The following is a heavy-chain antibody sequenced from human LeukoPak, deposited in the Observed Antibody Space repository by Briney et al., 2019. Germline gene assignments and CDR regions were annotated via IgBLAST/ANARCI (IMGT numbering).Heavy chain of an antibody. Sequence: GGSLRLSCAASGFTSSNYWMHWVRQVPGKGLVWVSRIDDDGSDTTYADSVKGRFTISRDNAKNTLYLQMNSLRVEDTAVYYCARVRYCSTTSCTKAYFDSWGQGTLVTVSS. V-gene: IGHV3-74*01. J-gene: IGHJ4*02. CDR3: ARVRYCSTTSCTKAYFDS. D-gene: IGHD2-2*01. CDR2: IDDDGSDT. CDR1: GFTSSNYW.